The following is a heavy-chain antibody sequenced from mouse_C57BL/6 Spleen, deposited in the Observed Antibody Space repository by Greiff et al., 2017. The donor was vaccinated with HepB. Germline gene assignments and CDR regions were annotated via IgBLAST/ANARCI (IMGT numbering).Heavy chain of an antibody. CDR2: ISYDGSN. V-gene: IGHV3-6*01. D-gene: IGHD1-1*01. CDR1: GYSITSGYY. CDR3: ARDRYYGSSSKYFDV. Sequence: EVKLQESGPGLVKPSQSLSLTCSVTGYSITSGYYWNWIRQFPGNKLEWKGYISYDGSNNYNPSLKNRISITRDTSKNQFFLKLNSVTTEDTATYYCARDRYYGSSSKYFDVWGTGTTVTVSS. J-gene: IGHJ1*03.